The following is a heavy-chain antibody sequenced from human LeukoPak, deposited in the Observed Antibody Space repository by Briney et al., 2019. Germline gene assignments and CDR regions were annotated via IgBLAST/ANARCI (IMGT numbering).Heavy chain of an antibody. D-gene: IGHD5-24*01. CDR3: ARAPGEVEMATIRGAYYYYYYMDV. CDR1: GGTFSSYA. Sequence: SVKVSCKASGGTFSSYAISWVRQAPGQGLEWMGGIIPIFGTANYAQKFQGRVTITTDESTSTAYMELSSLRSEDTAVYYCARAPGEVEMATIRGAYYYYYYMDVWGKGTTVTVSS. J-gene: IGHJ6*03. CDR2: IIPIFGTA. V-gene: IGHV1-69*05.